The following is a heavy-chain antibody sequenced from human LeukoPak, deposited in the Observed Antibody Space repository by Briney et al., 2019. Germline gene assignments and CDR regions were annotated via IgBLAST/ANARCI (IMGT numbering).Heavy chain of an antibody. CDR1: GFTFSDHY. D-gene: IGHD3-3*01. CDR2: TRNKANSYTT. V-gene: IGHV3-72*01. J-gene: IGHJ4*02. CDR3: ARAVNTIFGVAFDY. Sequence: GGSLRLSCAASGFTFSDHYMDWVRQAPGKGLEWVGRTRNKANSYTTEYAASVKGRFTISRDDSKNSLYLQMTSLKTEDTAVYYCARAVNTIFGVAFDYWGQGTLVTVSS.